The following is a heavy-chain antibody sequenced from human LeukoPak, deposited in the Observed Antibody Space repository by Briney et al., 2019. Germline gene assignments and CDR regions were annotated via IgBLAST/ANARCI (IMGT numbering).Heavy chain of an antibody. CDR2: INHSGST. CDR1: GGSLSGYY. V-gene: IGHV4-34*01. D-gene: IGHD3-10*01. Sequence: PSETLSLTCAVYGGSLSGYYWSWIRQPPGKGLEWIGEINHSGSTNYNPSLKSRVTISVDTSKNQFSLELSSVTAADTAVYYCARVKTYYYDRWGQGTMVTVSS. J-gene: IGHJ3*02. CDR3: ARVKTYYYDR.